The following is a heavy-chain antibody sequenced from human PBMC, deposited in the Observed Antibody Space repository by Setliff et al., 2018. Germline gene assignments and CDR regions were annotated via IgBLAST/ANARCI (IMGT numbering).Heavy chain of an antibody. CDR1: GYTFTSYA. CDR2: INAGNGNT. D-gene: IGHD3-22*01. CDR3: ATKDYDTSGYYRPFGF. J-gene: IGHJ4*01. V-gene: IGHV1-3*01. Sequence: GASVKVSCKASGYTFTSYAMHWVRQAPGQRLEWMGWINAGNGNTKYSQKFQGRVTMTTDTSTSTAYMELSSLRSEDKAVYYCATKDYDTSGYYRPFGFWGQGTLVTVSS.